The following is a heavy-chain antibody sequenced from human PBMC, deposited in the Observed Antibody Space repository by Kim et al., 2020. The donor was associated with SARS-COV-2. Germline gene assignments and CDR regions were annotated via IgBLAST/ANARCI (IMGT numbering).Heavy chain of an antibody. CDR2: ISSSGSTI. CDR3: ARDSTATAMVVFDY. D-gene: IGHD5-18*01. CDR1: GFTFSSYE. Sequence: GGSLRLSCAASGFTFSSYEMNWVRQAPGKGLEWVSYISSSGSTIYYADSVKGRFTISRDNAKNSLYLQMNSLRAEDTAVYYCARDSTATAMVVFDYWGQGTLVTVSS. V-gene: IGHV3-48*03. J-gene: IGHJ4*02.